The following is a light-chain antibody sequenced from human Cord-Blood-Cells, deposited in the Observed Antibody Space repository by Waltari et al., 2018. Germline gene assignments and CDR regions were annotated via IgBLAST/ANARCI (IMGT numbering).Light chain of an antibody. CDR1: SSDVGSYNL. V-gene: IGLV2-23*01. CDR2: EGS. J-gene: IGLJ1*01. CDR3: CSYAGSSTYV. Sequence: QSALTQPASVSGSPGQSITISCTATSSDVGSYNLVSWYQQRPGKAPKLMIYEGSKRPSGVSNRFSGSKSGNTASLTISGLQAEDEADYYCCSYAGSSTYVFGTGTKVTVL.